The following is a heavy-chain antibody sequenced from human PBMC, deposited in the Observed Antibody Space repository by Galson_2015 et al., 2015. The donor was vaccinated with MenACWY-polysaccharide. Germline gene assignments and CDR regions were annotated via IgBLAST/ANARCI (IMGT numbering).Heavy chain of an antibody. D-gene: IGHD2-15*01. V-gene: IGHV3-7*04. CDR3: ARAGAKYCRGGNCFFNWFDP. J-gene: IGHJ5*02. Sequence: SLRLSCAASGFTFTSFWMSWVRQAPGKGLEWVANIKEDGREKNYADSVKGRFTISRDNAKNTLYLQMNSLRAEDTAVYYCARAGAKYCRGGNCFFNWFDPWGQGTLVTVSS. CDR1: GFTFTSFW. CDR2: IKEDGREK.